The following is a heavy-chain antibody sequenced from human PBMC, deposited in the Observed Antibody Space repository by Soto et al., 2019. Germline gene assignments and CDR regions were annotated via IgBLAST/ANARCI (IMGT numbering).Heavy chain of an antibody. CDR2: MYYTGST. J-gene: IGHJ6*02. V-gene: IGHV4-61*01. Sequence: SETLSLTCTVSGGSVSSGSYYWSWIRQPPGKGLEWIGYMYYTGSTNYNPSLKSRVTISVDTSKTQISLNLRSVATTDTAVYYCARAHYGDYGYGMDVWGQGTTVTVSS. CDR3: ARAHYGDYGYGMDV. D-gene: IGHD4-17*01. CDR1: GGSVSSGSYY.